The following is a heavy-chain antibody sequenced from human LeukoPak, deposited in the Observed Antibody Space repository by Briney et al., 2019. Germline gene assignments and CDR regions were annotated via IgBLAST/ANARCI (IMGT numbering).Heavy chain of an antibody. D-gene: IGHD6-13*01. V-gene: IGHV3-74*01. CDR3: ARDGVPYSSSWWFDP. J-gene: IGHJ5*02. CDR1: GFTFSSYW. Sequence: PGRSLGLSCAASGFTFSSYWMHWVRQAPGKGLVWVSRINSDGSSTSYADSVKGRFTISRDNAKITLYLQMNSLRAEDTAVYYCARDGVPYSSSWWFDPWGQGTLVTVAS. CDR2: INSDGSST.